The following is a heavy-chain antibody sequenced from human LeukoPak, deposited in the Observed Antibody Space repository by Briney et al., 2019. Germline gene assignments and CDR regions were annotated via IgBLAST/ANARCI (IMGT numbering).Heavy chain of an antibody. CDR3: ARGHYYGSGLFDY. J-gene: IGHJ4*02. D-gene: IGHD3-10*01. CDR1: GGSISSGDYY. V-gene: IGHV4-30-4*01. Sequence: SETLSLTCTVSGGSISSGDYYWSWIRQPPGRGLEWIGYIYYSGSTYYNPSLKSRVTISVDTSKNQFSLKLSSVTAADTAVYYCARGHYYGSGLFDYWGQGTLVTVSS. CDR2: IYYSGST.